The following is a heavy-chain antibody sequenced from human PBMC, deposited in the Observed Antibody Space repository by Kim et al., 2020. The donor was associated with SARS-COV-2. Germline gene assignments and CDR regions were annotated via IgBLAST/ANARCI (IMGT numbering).Heavy chain of an antibody. D-gene: IGHD6-13*01. V-gene: IGHV1-69*13. CDR1: GGTFSSYA. CDR3: ARATTPDSEQLDDAFDI. CDR2: IIPIFGTA. Sequence: SVKVSCKASGGTFSSYAISWVRQAPGQGLEWMGGIIPIFGTANYAQKFQGRVTITADESTSTAYMELSSLRSEDTAVYYCARATTPDSEQLDDAFDIWGQGTMVTVSS. J-gene: IGHJ3*02.